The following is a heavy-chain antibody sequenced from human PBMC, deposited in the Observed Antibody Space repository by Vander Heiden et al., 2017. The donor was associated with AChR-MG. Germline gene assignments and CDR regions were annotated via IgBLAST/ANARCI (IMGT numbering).Heavy chain of an antibody. V-gene: IGHV3-30-3*01. CDR1: GFTFSSYA. Sequence: QVQPVASGGGVVLPGRSLRLSCAAYGFTFSSYAMHWVRQAPGKGVEWVAVIPYAGSKKDYADSVKGRVTISREHSKNTLYMTMKRLRAEDTALDDCAQAGSLDYWVQGTMVTVSS. J-gene: IGHJ4*02. CDR2: IPYAGSKK. D-gene: IGHD6-19*01. CDR3: AQAGSLDY.